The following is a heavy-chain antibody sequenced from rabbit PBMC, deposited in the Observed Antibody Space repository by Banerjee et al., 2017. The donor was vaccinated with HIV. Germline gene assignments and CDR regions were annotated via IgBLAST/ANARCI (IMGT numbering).Heavy chain of an antibody. J-gene: IGHJ4*01. CDR2: IGTGSSGST. CDR1: GFSFSNSYW. CDR3: ARDPAGDGYARFNL. V-gene: IGHV1S45*01. D-gene: IGHD6-1*01. Sequence: QEQLEESGGDLVKPEGSLTLTCTASGFSFSNSYWICWVRQAPGKGLEWIGCIGTGSSGSTYYASWAKGRFTISEPSSTTVTLQMTSLTAADTATYFCARDPAGDGYARFNLWGQGTLVTVS.